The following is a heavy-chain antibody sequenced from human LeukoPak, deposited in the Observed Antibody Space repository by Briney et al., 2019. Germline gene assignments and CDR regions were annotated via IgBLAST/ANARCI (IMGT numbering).Heavy chain of an antibody. CDR3: AKGTYYDILTGPDY. CDR1: GFTFSSYA. J-gene: IGHJ4*02. V-gene: IGHV3-23*01. Sequence: PGGSLRLSCAASGFTFSSYAMSWVRQAPGKGLEWVSAISGSGGSTYYADSVKGRFTISRDNSKNTLYLQMNSLRAEDTAVYYCAKGTYYDILTGPDYWVQGTLVTVSS. CDR2: ISGSGGST. D-gene: IGHD3-9*01.